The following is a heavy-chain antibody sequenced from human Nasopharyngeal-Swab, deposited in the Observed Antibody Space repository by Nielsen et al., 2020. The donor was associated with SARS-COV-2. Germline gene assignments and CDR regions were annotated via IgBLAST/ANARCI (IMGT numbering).Heavy chain of an antibody. V-gene: IGHV1-69*04. CDR1: GGTFSSYA. J-gene: IGHJ4*02. D-gene: IGHD3-22*01. CDR3: ARDFEGSVENYYDSSGYYPYGGLFDY. CDR2: IIPIPGIA. Sequence: SVKVSCKASGGTFSSYAISWVRQALGQGLEWMGRIIPIPGIANYAQKFQGRVTITADKSTSTAYMELSSLRSEDTAVYYCARDFEGSVENYYDSSGYYPYGGLFDYWGQGTLVTVSS.